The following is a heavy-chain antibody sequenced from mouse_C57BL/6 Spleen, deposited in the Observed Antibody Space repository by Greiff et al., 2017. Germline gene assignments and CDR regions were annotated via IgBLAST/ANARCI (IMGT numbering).Heavy chain of an antibody. CDR1: GYAFTNYL. V-gene: IGHV1-54*01. CDR3: ARNYGSSYRFAY. Sequence: QVQLQQSGAELVRPGTSVTVSCKASGYAFTNYLIEWVKQRPGQGLEWIGVINTGSSGTNYTEKLKGKATLTADKSSSTADMKLSSLTSEDSAVYLCARNYGSSYRFAYWGQGTLVTVSA. D-gene: IGHD1-1*01. J-gene: IGHJ3*01. CDR2: INTGSSGT.